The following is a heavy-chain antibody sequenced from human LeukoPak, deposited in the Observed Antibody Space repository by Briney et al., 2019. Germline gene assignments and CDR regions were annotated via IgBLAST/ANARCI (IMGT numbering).Heavy chain of an antibody. Sequence: SETLSLTCTVSGGSIRSSYYYWGWIRQPPGKGLEWIGSIYDSGSTYYNPSLKSRVTISVDTSKNQFSLKLSSVTAADTAVYYCARHGGLGPRSWFDPWGQGTLVTVSS. J-gene: IGHJ5*02. CDR2: IYDSGST. D-gene: IGHD3-16*01. CDR1: GGSIRSSYYY. CDR3: ARHGGLGPRSWFDP. V-gene: IGHV4-39*01.